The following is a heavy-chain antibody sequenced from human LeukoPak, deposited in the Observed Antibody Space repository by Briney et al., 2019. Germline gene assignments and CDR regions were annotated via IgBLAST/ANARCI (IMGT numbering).Heavy chain of an antibody. CDR2: ISGGGGST. V-gene: IGHV3-23*01. CDR1: GFTFSSYG. D-gene: IGHD2-2*01. J-gene: IGHJ2*01. CDR3: AKDIVVVPAPVGYFDL. Sequence: PGGSLRLSCAAAGFTFSSYGMSWVRQPPGKGLELVSGISGGGGSTYYADAVKGPFTISRDNTKNTGDLQMNSMRAEDTAVYYCAKDIVVVPAPVGYFDLWGRGTLVTVSS.